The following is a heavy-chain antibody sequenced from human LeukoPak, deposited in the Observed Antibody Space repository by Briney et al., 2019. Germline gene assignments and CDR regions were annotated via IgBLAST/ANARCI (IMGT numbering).Heavy chain of an antibody. D-gene: IGHD6-13*01. V-gene: IGHV1-2*02. Sequence: GASVKVSCKASGYTFTGYYMHWVRQAPGQGLEWMGWINPNSGGTNYAQKFQGRVTMTRDTSISTAYMELSRLRSDDTAVYYCASTPKGYTNVLGYWGQGTLVTVSS. J-gene: IGHJ4*02. CDR1: GYTFTGYY. CDR3: ASTPKGYTNVLGY. CDR2: INPNSGGT.